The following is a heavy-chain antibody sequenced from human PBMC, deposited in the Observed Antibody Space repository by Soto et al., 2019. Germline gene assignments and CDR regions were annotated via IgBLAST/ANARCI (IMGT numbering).Heavy chain of an antibody. CDR1: GFTFSSYE. CDR2: ISSTGSGT. J-gene: IGHJ4*02. CDR3: VRDLHEPLATDALRVAN. D-gene: IGHD2-15*01. Sequence: GGSLRLSCAASGFTFSSYEMHWVRQAPGKGQEWISYISSTGSGTHYADSVKGRFTMSRDNTKNPVSLQMSSLRAEDTAVYYCVRDLHEPLATDALRVANWGQGTQVTVSS. V-gene: IGHV3-48*03.